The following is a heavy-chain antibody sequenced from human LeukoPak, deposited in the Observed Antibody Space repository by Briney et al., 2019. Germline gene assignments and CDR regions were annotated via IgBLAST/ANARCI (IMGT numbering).Heavy chain of an antibody. CDR3: ARSGNKKDFDY. CDR1: GFTFSDHY. CDR2: IRNKRNCFTT. J-gene: IGHJ4*02. Sequence: GGSLRLSCAASGFTFSDHYIDWVRQAPGKGLEWVGRIRNKRNCFTTEYAASVKGRFTISRDDSKNSRYLQMNSLKTEDTAVYYCARSGNKKDFDYWGQGTLVTVSS. V-gene: IGHV3-72*01. D-gene: IGHD2/OR15-2a*01.